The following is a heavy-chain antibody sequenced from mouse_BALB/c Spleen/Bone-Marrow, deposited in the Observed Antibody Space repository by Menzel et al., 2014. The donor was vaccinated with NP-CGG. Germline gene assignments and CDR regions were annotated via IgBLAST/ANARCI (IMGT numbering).Heavy chain of an antibody. Sequence: QVQLQQSGAELAKPGASVKMSCKASGYTFTSYWMHWVKQRPGQGLEWIGYINPSTGYTEYNQKFKDKATLTADKSSSTAYMQLSSLTSEDSAVYYCARSSGYDGFAYWGQGTLVTVSA. CDR2: INPSTGYT. V-gene: IGHV1-7*01. CDR3: ARSSGYDGFAY. CDR1: GYTFTSYW. J-gene: IGHJ3*01. D-gene: IGHD2-2*01.